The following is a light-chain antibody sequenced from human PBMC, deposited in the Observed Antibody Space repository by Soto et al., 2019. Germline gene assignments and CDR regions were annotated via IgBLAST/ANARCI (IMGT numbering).Light chain of an antibody. Sequence: EVVLTQSPGTLSLSRGERATLSCRASERIYSAYLGWYQQKPGQAPRLLIYGTSSRATGIPDRFSGSGSGTDFTLTISRLEPEDFAVYYRQQYNNWPPITFGQGTRLEIK. V-gene: IGKV3-20*01. CDR1: ERIYSAY. J-gene: IGKJ5*01. CDR3: QQYNNWPPIT. CDR2: GTS.